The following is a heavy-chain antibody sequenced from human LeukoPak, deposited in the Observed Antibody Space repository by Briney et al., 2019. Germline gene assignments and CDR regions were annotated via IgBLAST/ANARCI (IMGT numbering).Heavy chain of an antibody. CDR2: INTNTGSP. Sequence: GASVKVSCKASGYTFTSYAMNWVRQAPGQGLEWMGWINTNTGSPTYAQGFTGRFVFSLDTSVSTAYLQISSLKAEDTAVYYCARLALGYNWNDGSFGYWGQGTLVTVSS. CDR3: ARLALGYNWNDGSFGY. J-gene: IGHJ4*02. CDR1: GYTFTSYA. D-gene: IGHD1-1*01. V-gene: IGHV7-4-1*02.